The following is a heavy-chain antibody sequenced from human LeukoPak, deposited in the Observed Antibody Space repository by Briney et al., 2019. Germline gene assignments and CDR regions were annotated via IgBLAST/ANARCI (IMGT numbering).Heavy chain of an antibody. CDR2: INHSGST. V-gene: IGHV4-34*01. D-gene: IGHD4-4*01. CDR1: GGSFSGYY. CDR3: ARVPMATITSARYAFDI. Sequence: SETLSPTCAVYGGSFSGYYWSWIRQPPGKGLEWIGEINHSGSTNYNPSLKSRVTISVGTSKNQFSLKLSSVTAADTAVYYCARVPMATITSARYAFDIWGQGTMVTVSS. J-gene: IGHJ3*02.